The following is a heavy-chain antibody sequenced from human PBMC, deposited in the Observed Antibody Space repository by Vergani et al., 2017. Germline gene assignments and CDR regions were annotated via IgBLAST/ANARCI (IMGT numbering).Heavy chain of an antibody. CDR2: ISASGAPT. CDR3: ARAYGRYDWFDY. J-gene: IGHJ4*01. CDR1: GFIFSTYA. D-gene: IGHD1-20*01. Sequence: VQLVESGGGLVKPGGSLRLSCAASGFIFSTYAMSWVRQAPGKGLEWVSGISASGAPTYYADSVKGRVTISRDTSKNTLYLKMNSLRVEDTAVYYCARAYGRYDWFDYWGQRTLVTVSS. V-gene: IGHV3-23*04.